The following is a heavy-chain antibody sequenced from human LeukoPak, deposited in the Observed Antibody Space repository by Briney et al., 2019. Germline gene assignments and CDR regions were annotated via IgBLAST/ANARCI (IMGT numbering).Heavy chain of an antibody. CDR2: IYYSGGT. J-gene: IGHJ6*03. Sequence: SETLSLTCTVSGGSISSDYWGWIRQPPGKGREWIGYIYYSGGTNDNPSLKSRVTISVDTSKKQYSMKLSSVTAADTAVYYCARVDELVRKIDYYYYMDVWGKGTTVTVSS. V-gene: IGHV4-59*01. CDR1: GGSISSDY. D-gene: IGHD6-13*01. CDR3: ARVDELVRKIDYYYYMDV.